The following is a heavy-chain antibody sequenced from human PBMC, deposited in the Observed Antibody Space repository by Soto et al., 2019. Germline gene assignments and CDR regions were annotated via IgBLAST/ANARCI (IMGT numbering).Heavy chain of an antibody. D-gene: IGHD6-13*01. CDR3: ARDWERAAAGPNWFDP. CDR1: GVTFISYA. CDR2: IIPIFGTA. Sequence: SSVKVSFKASGVTFISYAISWVRQSRGQGLEWMGGIIPIFGTANYAQKFQGRVTITADESTSTAYMELSSLRSEDTAVYHCARDWERAAAGPNWFDPWGQGTLVTVSS. V-gene: IGHV1-69*13. J-gene: IGHJ5*02.